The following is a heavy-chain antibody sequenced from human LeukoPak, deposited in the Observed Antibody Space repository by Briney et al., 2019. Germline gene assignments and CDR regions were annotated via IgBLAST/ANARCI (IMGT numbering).Heavy chain of an antibody. CDR1: GFTFSSYA. Sequence: PGASLRLSCAASGFTFSSYAMSWVRQAPGKGLEWVSAISGSGGSTYYADSVKGRFTISRDNSKNTLYLQMNSLRAEDTAVYYCATQLLVWFGPRDAFDIWGQGTMVTVSS. J-gene: IGHJ3*02. CDR3: ATQLLVWFGPRDAFDI. D-gene: IGHD3-10*01. V-gene: IGHV3-23*01. CDR2: ISGSGGST.